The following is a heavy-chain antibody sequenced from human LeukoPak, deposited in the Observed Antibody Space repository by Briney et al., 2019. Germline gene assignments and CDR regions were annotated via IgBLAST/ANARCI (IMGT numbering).Heavy chain of an antibody. CDR1: GFSFSIYW. V-gene: IGHV3-74*03. D-gene: IGHD6-13*01. J-gene: IGHJ4*02. CDR2: ISSDGRKS. CDR3: VRREAGGSNSWFYFDY. Sequence: GGSLRLSCAASGFSFSIYWMHWVRQAPGGGVGGVSLISSDGRKSVYADSVKGRFTISRHNAKNTVYLRMNSLSAEDTAMYYCVRREAGGSNSWFYFDYWGQGTLVSVSS.